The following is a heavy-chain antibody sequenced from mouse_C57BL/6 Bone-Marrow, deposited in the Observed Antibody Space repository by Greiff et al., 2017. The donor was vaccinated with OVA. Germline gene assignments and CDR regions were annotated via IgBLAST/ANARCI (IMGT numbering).Heavy chain of an antibody. J-gene: IGHJ1*03. Sequence: EVQLVESGAELVRPGASVKLSCTASGFNIKDDYMHWVKQRPEQGLEWIGWIDPENGDTEYASKFQGKATITADTSSNTAYLQLSSLTSEDTAVYYCTRDYGSSYVDWYFDVWGTGTTVTVSS. CDR1: GFNIKDDY. CDR3: TRDYGSSYVDWYFDV. D-gene: IGHD1-1*01. CDR2: IDPENGDT. V-gene: IGHV14-4*01.